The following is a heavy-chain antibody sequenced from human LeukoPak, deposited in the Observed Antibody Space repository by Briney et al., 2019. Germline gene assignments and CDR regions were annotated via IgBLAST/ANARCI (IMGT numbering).Heavy chain of an antibody. CDR2: MYITGNT. CDR1: GGSISGYY. D-gene: IGHD2-21*02. J-gene: IGHJ2*01. V-gene: IGHV4-4*07. Sequence: SETLSLTCTVSGGSISGYYWSWIRQPAGKGLEWIGRMYITGNTNYNPSLKSRVTMSLGTPKNHFSLKLSSVTAADTAVYYCARDSTASSPWYFDLWGRGTLVTVSS. CDR3: ARDSTASSPWYFDL.